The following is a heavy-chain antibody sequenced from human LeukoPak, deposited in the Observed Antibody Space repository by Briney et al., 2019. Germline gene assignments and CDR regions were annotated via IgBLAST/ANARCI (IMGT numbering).Heavy chain of an antibody. V-gene: IGHV1-8*03. CDR1: GYTFTSYD. Sequence: ASVKVSCKASGYTFTSYDINWVRQATGQGLEWMGWMNPNSGNTGYAQKFQGRVTITRNTSISTAYMELSSLRSEDTAVYYCARFRTTSGAFDIWGQGTMVTVSS. D-gene: IGHD1-7*01. CDR2: MNPNSGNT. J-gene: IGHJ3*02. CDR3: ARFRTTSGAFDI.